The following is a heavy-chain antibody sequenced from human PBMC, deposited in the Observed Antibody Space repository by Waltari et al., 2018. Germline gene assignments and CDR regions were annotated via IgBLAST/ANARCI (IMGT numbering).Heavy chain of an antibody. CDR1: GFTFSNAW. J-gene: IGHJ4*02. CDR3: TTALTRITMVRGVENY. D-gene: IGHD3-10*01. Sequence: EVQLVESGGGLVKPGGSLRLSCAASGFTFSNAWMNWVRQAPGKGLEWVGRIKSKTDGVKTDYAATVKGRFTISRDDSKNTLYLQMNSLKTGDTAVYYCTTALTRITMVRGVENYWGQGTLVTVSS. V-gene: IGHV3-15*07. CDR2: IKSKTDGVKT.